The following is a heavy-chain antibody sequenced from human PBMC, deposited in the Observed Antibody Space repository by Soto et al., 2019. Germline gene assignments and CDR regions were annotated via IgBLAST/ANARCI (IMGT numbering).Heavy chain of an antibody. V-gene: IGHV1-69*02. J-gene: IGHJ6*02. CDR2: IMPILGVT. CDR1: GTTFSSYT. D-gene: IGHD2-21*02. CDR3: ARRRYCGSDCYQKYYYGMDV. Sequence: QVQLVQSGAEVRKPGSSVRVSCTASGTTFSSYTVSWLRQAPGQGLEWMGRIMPILGVTNYAQKFRGRVTITAAKYANVAYMELKGLRTEDTAVYYCARRRYCGSDCYQKYYYGMDVWGQGTTVTVSS.